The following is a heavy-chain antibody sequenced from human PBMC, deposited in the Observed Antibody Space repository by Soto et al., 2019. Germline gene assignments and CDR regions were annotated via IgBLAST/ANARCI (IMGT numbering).Heavy chain of an antibody. CDR1: GGSISSSY. Sequence: SETLSLTCTVSGGSISSSYWTWIRQPPGKGLEWIGYIYYSGTTNYNPSLKSRVTISVDRSKNQFSLKLTSVTAADPAVYYCARDASGYNWFDPWGQGTLVTVSS. CDR3: ARDASGYNWFDP. CDR2: IYYSGTT. V-gene: IGHV4-59*01. D-gene: IGHD6-6*01. J-gene: IGHJ5*02.